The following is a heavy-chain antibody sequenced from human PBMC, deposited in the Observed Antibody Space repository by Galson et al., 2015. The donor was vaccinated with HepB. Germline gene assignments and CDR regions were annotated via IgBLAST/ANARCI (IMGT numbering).Heavy chain of an antibody. CDR3: ARDESPNTIFGVVIIRPYYGMDV. CDR2: TYYRSKWYN. D-gene: IGHD3-3*01. CDR1: GDSVSSNSAA. Sequence: CAISGDSVSSNSAAWNWIRQSPSRGLEWLGRTYYRSKWYNDYAVSVKSRITINPDTSKNQFSLQLNSVTPEDTAVYYCARDESPNTIFGVVIIRPYYGMDVWGQGTTVTVSS. J-gene: IGHJ6*02. V-gene: IGHV6-1*01.